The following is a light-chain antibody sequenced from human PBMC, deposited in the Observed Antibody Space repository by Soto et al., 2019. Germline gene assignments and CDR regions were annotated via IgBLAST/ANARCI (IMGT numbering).Light chain of an antibody. CDR2: YSN. V-gene: IGLV1-47*02. CDR1: DSNIGSNS. Sequence: QSVLTHPPSASGPAPQAVTISICGSDSNIGSNSVYWYQHFPRMAPKLLIYYSNHRPSGVRDRFSGSRSGTSASLAIVGLRSEDEAIYYCAAWDASLSACVFGNGTKVPVL. CDR3: AAWDASLSACV. J-gene: IGLJ1*01.